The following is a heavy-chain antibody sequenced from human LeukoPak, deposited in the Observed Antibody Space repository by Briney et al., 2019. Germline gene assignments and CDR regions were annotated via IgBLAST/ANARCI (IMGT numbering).Heavy chain of an antibody. Sequence: SETLSLTCTVSGGSINNYYWSWIRQPPGKGLEWIGYIHYSGSITYNPSLTSRLTISLGTSKSQISLKLSSVTAADTAVYHCARYGDYNFDYWGQGTLVTVSS. CDR3: ARYGDYNFDY. CDR2: IHYSGSI. CDR1: GGSINNYY. V-gene: IGHV4-59*01. J-gene: IGHJ4*02. D-gene: IGHD4-17*01.